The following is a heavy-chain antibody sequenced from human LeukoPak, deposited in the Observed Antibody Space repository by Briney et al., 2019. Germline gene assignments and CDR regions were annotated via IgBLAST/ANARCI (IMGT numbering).Heavy chain of an antibody. J-gene: IGHJ4*02. Sequence: GGSLRLSCAASGFTFSSYVMTWVRQAPGKGLEWVSGISGSGGTTYYADSVKGRFTISRDNAKSSLYLQMNSLRAEDTAVYYCASPYCSTTSCSTLHDFWGQGTLVTVSS. D-gene: IGHD2-2*01. CDR2: ISGSGGTT. CDR1: GFTFSSYV. V-gene: IGHV3-23*01. CDR3: ASPYCSTTSCSTLHDF.